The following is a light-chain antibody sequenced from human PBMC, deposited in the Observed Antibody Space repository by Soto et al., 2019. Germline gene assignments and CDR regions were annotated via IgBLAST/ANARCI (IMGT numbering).Light chain of an antibody. CDR1: QSISSY. V-gene: IGKV1-12*01. CDR2: AAS. CDR3: QQANSFPIT. J-gene: IGKJ5*01. Sequence: DIQMTQSPYSLSASVGDSVTITCRASQSISSYLNWYQQKPGKAPKLLIYAASSLQSGVPSRFSGSGSGTDFTLTISSLQPEDCAIYFCQQANSFPITFGQGTRLEI.